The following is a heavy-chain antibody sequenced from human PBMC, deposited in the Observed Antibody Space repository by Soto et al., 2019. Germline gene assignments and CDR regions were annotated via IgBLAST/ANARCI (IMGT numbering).Heavy chain of an antibody. CDR1: GGSISTYF. J-gene: IGHJ4*02. Sequence: PSETLSLTCIVSGGSISTYFWTWIRQPPGKGLEWIGYIYYNGSTNYNPSLKSRVTISVDTSKNQFSLKLSSVTAADTAMYFCARSLGRYYSDYWGQGTLVTVSS. V-gene: IGHV4-59*12. CDR3: ARSLGRYYSDY. CDR2: IYYNGST. D-gene: IGHD1-20*01.